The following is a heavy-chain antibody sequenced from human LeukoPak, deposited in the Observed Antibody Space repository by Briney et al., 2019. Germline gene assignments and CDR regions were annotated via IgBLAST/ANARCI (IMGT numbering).Heavy chain of an antibody. CDR1: GGTFSSYA. CDR2: IIPILGIA. J-gene: IGHJ3*02. V-gene: IGHV1-69*04. D-gene: IGHD3-10*01. Sequence: GASVKVSCKASGGTFSSYAISWVRQAPGQGLEWMGRIIPILGIANYAQKFQGRVTITADKSTSTAYMELSSLRSEDTAVYYCARGAVQPHAFDIWGQGTMVTVSS. CDR3: ARGAVQPHAFDI.